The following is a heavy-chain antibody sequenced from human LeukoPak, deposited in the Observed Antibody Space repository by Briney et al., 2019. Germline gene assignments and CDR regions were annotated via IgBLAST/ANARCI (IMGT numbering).Heavy chain of an antibody. CDR1: GGSISSYY. D-gene: IGHD2-21*02. Sequence: SETLSLTCAVSGGSISSYYWSWIRQPAGKGLEWIGRISASGNTNYNPSLKSRVTMSVDTSKNLFALKLSSVTAADTAVYYCARQGVATAIDYWGQGTLVTVSS. CDR3: ARQGVATAIDY. CDR2: ISASGNT. V-gene: IGHV4-4*07. J-gene: IGHJ4*02.